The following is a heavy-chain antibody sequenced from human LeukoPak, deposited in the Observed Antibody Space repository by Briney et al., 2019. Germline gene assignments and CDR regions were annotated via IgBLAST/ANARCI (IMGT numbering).Heavy chain of an antibody. CDR3: ARVSLVRGAPDYYFDY. CDR1: GGSISNYY. D-gene: IGHD3-10*01. CDR2: IYTSGGT. Sequence: SETLSLTCTVSGGSISNYYWSWIRQPAGKGLEWIGRIYTSGGTNYNPSLKSRVTMSVDTSKNQFSLKLSSVTAADTAVYYCARVSLVRGAPDYYFDYWGQGTLVTVSS. J-gene: IGHJ4*02. V-gene: IGHV4-4*07.